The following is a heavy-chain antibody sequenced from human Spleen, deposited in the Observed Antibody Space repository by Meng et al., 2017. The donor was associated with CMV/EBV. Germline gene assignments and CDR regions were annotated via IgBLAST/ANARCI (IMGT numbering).Heavy chain of an antibody. J-gene: IGHJ4*02. CDR2: IRSKANSYAT. CDR3: TDMGR. V-gene: IGHV3-73*01. Sequence: GESLKISCAASGFTFSGSAMHWVRQASGKGLEWVGRIRSKANSYATAYAASVKGRFTISRDDSTNTLYLQINRLKIEDTGIYYCTDMGRWGQGKLVTVSS. CDR1: GFTFSGSA.